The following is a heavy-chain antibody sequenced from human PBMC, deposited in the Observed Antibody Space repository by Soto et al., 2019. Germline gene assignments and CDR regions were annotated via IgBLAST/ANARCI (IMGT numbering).Heavy chain of an antibody. CDR1: GGSFSGYY. CDR2: INHSGST. V-gene: IGHV4-34*01. Sequence: QVQLQQWGAGLLKPSETLSLTCAVYGGSFSGYYWRWIRQPPGKGLEWIGEINHSGSTNYNPSLRSRVTISVDTSKSQFSLKLSSVTAADTAVDDGARGHTGMSVETFDYWGQGTLVTVSS. CDR3: ARGHTGMSVETFDY. J-gene: IGHJ4*02. D-gene: IGHD5-18*01.